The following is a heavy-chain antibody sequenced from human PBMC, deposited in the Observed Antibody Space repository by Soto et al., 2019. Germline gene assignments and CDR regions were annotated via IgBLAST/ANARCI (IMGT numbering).Heavy chain of an antibody. V-gene: IGHV3-7*01. D-gene: IGHD5-12*01. CDR2: IKQDGSEK. Sequence: PGGSLRLSCAASGFTFSSYWMSWVRQALGQGLEWVDNIKQDGSEKYYVDSAKGRFTISRDNAKNSLYLQMNSLRAEDTAVYYCAREPGGRYSGYEDYWGQGTMVTVSS. CDR1: GFTFSSYW. CDR3: AREPGGRYSGYEDY. J-gene: IGHJ4*02.